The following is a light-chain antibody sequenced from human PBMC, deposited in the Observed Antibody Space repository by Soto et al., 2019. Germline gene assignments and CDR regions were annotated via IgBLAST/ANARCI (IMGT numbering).Light chain of an antibody. CDR3: QQYNNWPRT. CDR2: GAS. V-gene: IGKV3-15*01. CDR1: QSVSTN. J-gene: IGKJ2*01. Sequence: EIVMTQSPATLSVSPGERVTLSCRASQSVSTNLAWYQQNPGQAPRVLIYGASTRATGIPARFSGSGSGTDFTLTISSLQSEDFAVYYCQQYNNWPRTFGQGTNLEIK.